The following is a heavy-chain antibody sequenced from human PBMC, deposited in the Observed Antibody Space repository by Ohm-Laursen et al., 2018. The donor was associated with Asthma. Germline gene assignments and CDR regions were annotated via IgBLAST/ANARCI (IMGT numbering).Heavy chain of an antibody. D-gene: IGHD3-16*01. CDR3: AREGGGAERGGVAY. CDR2: ISAGGDTT. Sequence: SLRLSCSASGFIFSDYYMSWIRQAPGQGLEWLSWISAGGDTTYYADSVKGRFTISRDNSKNTLYLQMNSLGAEDTAGYYCAREGGGAERGGVAYWGQGTLVTVSS. V-gene: IGHV3-11*04. J-gene: IGHJ4*02. CDR1: GFIFSDYY.